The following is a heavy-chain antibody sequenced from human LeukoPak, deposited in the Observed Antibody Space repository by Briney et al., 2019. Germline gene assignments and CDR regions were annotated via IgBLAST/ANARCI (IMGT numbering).Heavy chain of an antibody. CDR3: ARDPGTYYGMDV. Sequence: SVKVSCKASGGTFISYAISWVRQAPGQGLEWMGGIIPIFGTANYAQKFQGRVTITADESTSTAYMELSSLRSEDTAVYYCARDPGTYYGMDVWGQGTTVTVSS. CDR1: GGTFISYA. V-gene: IGHV1-69*01. J-gene: IGHJ6*02. CDR2: IIPIFGTA.